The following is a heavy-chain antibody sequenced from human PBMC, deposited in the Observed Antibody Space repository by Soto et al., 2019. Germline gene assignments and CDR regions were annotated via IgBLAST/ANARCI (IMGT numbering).Heavy chain of an antibody. D-gene: IGHD5-12*01. CDR1: GFTFSSYA. V-gene: IGHV3-23*01. CDR2: ISGSGGST. J-gene: IGHJ4*02. Sequence: GGSLRLSCAASGFTFSSYAMSWVRQAPGKGLEWVSAISGSGGSTYYADSVKGRFTTSRDNSKNTLYLQMNSLRAENTAVYYCAKGAVDSGYDFYYFDYWGQGTLVTVSS. CDR3: AKGAVDSGYDFYYFDY.